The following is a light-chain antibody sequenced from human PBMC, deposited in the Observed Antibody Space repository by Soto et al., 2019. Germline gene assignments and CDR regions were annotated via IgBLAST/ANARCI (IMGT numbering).Light chain of an antibody. J-gene: IGKJ1*01. V-gene: IGKV3-20*01. Sequence: EIVLTQSPGTLSLSPGERATLSCRASQSVSSSYLAWYQQKPGQAPRLLIYGASSRATGIPDRFSGSGSGTDFTLTISRLETEAFAVYYCQQYGRSRTFGQGTKVEIK. CDR3: QQYGRSRT. CDR1: QSVSSSY. CDR2: GAS.